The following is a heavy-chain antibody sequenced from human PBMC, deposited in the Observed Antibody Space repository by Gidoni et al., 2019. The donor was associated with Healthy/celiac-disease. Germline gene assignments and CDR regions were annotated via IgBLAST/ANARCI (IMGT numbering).Heavy chain of an antibody. CDR1: GFTFSSYS. CDR3: ARDSGTPGGMDV. D-gene: IGHD1-1*01. Sequence: EVQLVESGGGRVKPGGSLRLSCAASGFTFSSYSMNWVRQAPGKGLEWVSSISSSSIYIYYADSVKGRFTISRDNAKNSLYLQMNILRAEDTAVYYCARDSGTPGGMDVWGQGTTVTVSS. CDR2: ISSSSIYI. J-gene: IGHJ6*02. V-gene: IGHV3-21*01.